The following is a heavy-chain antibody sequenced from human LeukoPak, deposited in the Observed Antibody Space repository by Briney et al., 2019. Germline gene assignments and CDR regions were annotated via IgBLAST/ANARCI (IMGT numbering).Heavy chain of an antibody. CDR1: GFTFDDYA. CDR2: ISWNSGSI. CDR3: ARDANYHVSSDYYDAFDI. Sequence: GGSLRLSCAASGFTFDDYAMHWVRQAPGKGLEWVSGISWNSGSIGYADSVKGRFTISRDNAKNSLYLQMNSLRAEDTALYYCARDANYHVSSDYYDAFDIWGQGTMVTVSS. V-gene: IGHV3-9*01. J-gene: IGHJ3*02. D-gene: IGHD3-22*01.